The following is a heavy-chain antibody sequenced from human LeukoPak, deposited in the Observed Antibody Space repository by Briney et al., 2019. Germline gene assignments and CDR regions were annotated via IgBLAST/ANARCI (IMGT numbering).Heavy chain of an antibody. J-gene: IGHJ4*02. D-gene: IGHD3-16*01. Sequence: GGSLRLSCAASGFSLSDHYMDWVRQAPGKGLEWVSAISGSGGSTYYADSVKGRFTISRDNSKNTLYLQMNSLRAEDTAVYYCASEKDYLPKYYFDYWGQGTLVTVSS. CDR3: ASEKDYLPKYYFDY. CDR2: ISGSGGST. V-gene: IGHV3-23*01. CDR1: GFSLSDHY.